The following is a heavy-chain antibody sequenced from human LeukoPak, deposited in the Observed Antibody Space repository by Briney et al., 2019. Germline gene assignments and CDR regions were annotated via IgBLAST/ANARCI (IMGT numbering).Heavy chain of an antibody. Sequence: GGSLRLSCAASGFTFDDYAMHWVRHAPGKGLEWVSGISWNSGSIGYADSAKGRFTISRDNAKNSLYLQMNSLRAEDMALYYCAKDMSRGGFDYWGQGTLVTVSS. D-gene: IGHD3-16*01. CDR1: GFTFDDYA. CDR2: ISWNSGSI. V-gene: IGHV3-9*03. CDR3: AKDMSRGGFDY. J-gene: IGHJ4*02.